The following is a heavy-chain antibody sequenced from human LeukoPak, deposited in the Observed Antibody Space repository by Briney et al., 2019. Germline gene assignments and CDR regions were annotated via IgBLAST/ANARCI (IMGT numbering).Heavy chain of an antibody. J-gene: IGHJ5*02. V-gene: IGHV4-4*07. D-gene: IGHD7-27*01. CDR2: IYTSGST. CDR3: ARDREAVANWGYDWFDP. CDR1: GGSIGSYY. Sequence: SETLSLTXTVSGGSIGSYYWSWIRQAAGKGLEWIGRIYTSGSTNYNPSLNSRVTMSVDTSKNQFSLKLSSVAAADTAVYYCARDREAVANWGYDWFDPWGQGTLVTVSS.